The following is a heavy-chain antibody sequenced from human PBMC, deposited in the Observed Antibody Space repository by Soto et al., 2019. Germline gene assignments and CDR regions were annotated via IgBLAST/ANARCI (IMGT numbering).Heavy chain of an antibody. Sequence: PGGSLRLSCAASGFNFNDHWMTWVRQAPGKGLEWVANIKKDGSGTYYVGSVKGRFTISRDNANNSLFLQMNSLRADDTAVYYCARVANGVVAPAATYYFDYWGQGALVTVSS. J-gene: IGHJ4*02. CDR2: IKKDGSGT. D-gene: IGHD2-2*01. CDR1: GFNFNDHW. CDR3: ARVANGVVAPAATYYFDY. V-gene: IGHV3-7*03.